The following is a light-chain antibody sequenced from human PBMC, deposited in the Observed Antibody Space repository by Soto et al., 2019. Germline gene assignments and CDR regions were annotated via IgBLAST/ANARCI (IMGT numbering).Light chain of an antibody. Sequence: EIVMTQSPATLSVSLGERATLSCRASQSVSSNLAWYQLKPGQAPRLLIYGASTRATGIPARFSGSGSGTEFTLTISSLQSEDFAVYDCQQYNDWPTFGQGTKVDIK. CDR3: QQYNDWPT. CDR2: GAS. J-gene: IGKJ1*01. CDR1: QSVSSN. V-gene: IGKV3-15*01.